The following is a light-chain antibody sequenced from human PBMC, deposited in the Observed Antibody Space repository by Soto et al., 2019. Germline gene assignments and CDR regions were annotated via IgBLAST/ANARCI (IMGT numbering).Light chain of an antibody. CDR1: QRISTY. CDR2: TTS. J-gene: IGKJ1*01. Sequence: DIQLTQSPSSLSASVGDRVSITCRASQRISTYLNWFQQKPGRAPNLLIFTTSTLESGVSSRFSGSGSGTAFTLTISRLQLEDVATYFCQKSYDTLWTFGQGTRVDI. V-gene: IGKV1-39*01. CDR3: QKSYDTLWT.